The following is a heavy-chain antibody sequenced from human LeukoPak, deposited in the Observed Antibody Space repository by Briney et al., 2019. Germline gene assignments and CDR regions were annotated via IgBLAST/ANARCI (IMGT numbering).Heavy chain of an antibody. CDR3: AKAGERLRYFDWPYFDY. J-gene: IGHJ4*02. CDR1: GFTVSNYA. CDR2: ISGSKT. D-gene: IGHD3-9*01. V-gene: IGHV3-23*01. Sequence: GGSLRLSCAASGFTVSNYAMSWVRQAPGKGLEWVSAISGSKTYYTDSVKGRFTISRDNSKNTLYLQMNSLRAEDTAVYYCAKAGERLRYFDWPYFDYWGQGTLVTVSS.